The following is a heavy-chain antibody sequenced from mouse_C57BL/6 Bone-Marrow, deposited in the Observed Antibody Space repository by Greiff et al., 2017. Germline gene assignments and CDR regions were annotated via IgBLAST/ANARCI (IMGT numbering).Heavy chain of an antibody. CDR3: AGLNWDGFAY. D-gene: IGHD4-1*01. Sequence: VKVVESGPGLVAPSQSLSITCTVSGFSLTSYGVDWVRQSPGQGLEWLGVIWGVGSTNYNSALKSRLSISKNNSKSQVFLKMNSLQTDDTAMYCCAGLNWDGFAYWGQGTLVTVSA. J-gene: IGHJ3*01. V-gene: IGHV2-6*01. CDR2: IWGVGST. CDR1: GFSLTSYG.